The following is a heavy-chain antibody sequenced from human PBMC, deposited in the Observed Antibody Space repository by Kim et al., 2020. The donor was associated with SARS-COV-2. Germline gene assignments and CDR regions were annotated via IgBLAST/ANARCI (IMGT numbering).Heavy chain of an antibody. CDR3: ARGVPYSSGWYFDY. Sequence: ATKVQGRVTITADESTGTAYMELSRLSSEDTAVYYCARGVPYSSGWYFDYWGQGTLVTVSS. D-gene: IGHD6-19*01. J-gene: IGHJ4*02. V-gene: IGHV1-69*01.